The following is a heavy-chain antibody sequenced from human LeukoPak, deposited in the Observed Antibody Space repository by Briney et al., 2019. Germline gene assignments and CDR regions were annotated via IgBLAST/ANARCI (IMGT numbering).Heavy chain of an antibody. CDR1: GFTFSDYG. CDR2: ISGSGGAT. J-gene: IGHJ6*04. Sequence: GGSLRLSCAASGFTFSDYGMTWVRQAPGQGLEYVSSISGSGGATYHADSVTGRFTISRDNSKNRLYLQMNGLRAEDTAVYYCAKDSGLVVVPAAPGNGMDVWGKGTTVTVSS. CDR3: AKDSGLVVVPAAPGNGMDV. V-gene: IGHV3-23*01. D-gene: IGHD2-2*01.